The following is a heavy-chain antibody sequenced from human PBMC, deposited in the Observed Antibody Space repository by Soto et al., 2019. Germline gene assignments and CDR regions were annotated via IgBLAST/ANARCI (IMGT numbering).Heavy chain of an antibody. CDR3: AKEKDIVVVPAAGFGNWFDP. Sequence: GGSLRLSCAASGFTFSSYAMSWVRQAPGKGLEWVSAISGSGGSTYYADSVKGRFTISRDNSKNTLYLQMNSLRAEDTAVYYWAKEKDIVVVPAAGFGNWFDPWGQGTLVTVSS. CDR2: ISGSGGST. CDR1: GFTFSSYA. J-gene: IGHJ5*02. V-gene: IGHV3-23*01. D-gene: IGHD2-2*01.